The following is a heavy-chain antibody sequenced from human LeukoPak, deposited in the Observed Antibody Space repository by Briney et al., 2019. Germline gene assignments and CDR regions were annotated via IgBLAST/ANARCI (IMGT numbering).Heavy chain of an antibody. Sequence: GGSLRLSRAASGFTFSSYAMSWVRQAPGKGLEWVSGISGSGGSTYYADSVKGRFTISRDNSKNTLYLQLNSLTAEDTAVYYCATIGVAGIDYWGQGTLVTVSS. CDR2: ISGSGGST. CDR3: ATIGVAGIDY. V-gene: IGHV3-23*01. J-gene: IGHJ4*02. CDR1: GFTFSSYA. D-gene: IGHD6-19*01.